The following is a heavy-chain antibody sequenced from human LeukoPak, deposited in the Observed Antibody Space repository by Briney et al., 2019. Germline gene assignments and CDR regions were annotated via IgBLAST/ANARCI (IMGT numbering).Heavy chain of an antibody. D-gene: IGHD3-9*01. CDR1: GFTFSSYA. CDR2: ISGSGGST. Sequence: GGSLRLSCAASGFTFSSYAMSWVRQAPGKGLEWVSAISGSGGSTYYADSVKGRFTISRDNSKNTLYLQMNSLRAEDTAVYYCAKDEKSERYFDWLSLFDYWGQGTLVTVSS. J-gene: IGHJ4*02. V-gene: IGHV3-23*01. CDR3: AKDEKSERYFDWLSLFDY.